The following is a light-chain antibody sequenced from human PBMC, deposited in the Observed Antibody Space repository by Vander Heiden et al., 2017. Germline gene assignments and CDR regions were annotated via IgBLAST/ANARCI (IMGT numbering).Light chain of an antibody. CDR1: QSVSSSY. J-gene: IGKJ1*01. V-gene: IGKV3-20*01. CDR2: GAS. CDR3: QEDGGSSWT. Sequence: EIVLTQSPGTLSLSPGERATLSCRASQSVSSSYLAWYQQKPGQAPRLLIYGASSRATGIPDRFSGSGSGTDFTLTISRLEPEDLAVYYCQEDGGSSWTFGQGTKVEIK.